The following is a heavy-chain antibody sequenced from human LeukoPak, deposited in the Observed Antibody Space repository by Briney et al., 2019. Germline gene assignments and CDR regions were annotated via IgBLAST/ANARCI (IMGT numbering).Heavy chain of an antibody. CDR3: TKETIWLPFDD. Sequence: QPGGSLRLSWEASGFTFSNYAMSWARQAPGKGLEWVSAISGSGGSTYYADSVKGRFTISRDNSKNTLYLQMNSLRAEDTAVYYCTKETIWLPFDDWGQGTLVTVSS. CDR2: ISGSGGST. CDR1: GFTFSNYA. J-gene: IGHJ4*02. V-gene: IGHV3-23*01. D-gene: IGHD5-18*01.